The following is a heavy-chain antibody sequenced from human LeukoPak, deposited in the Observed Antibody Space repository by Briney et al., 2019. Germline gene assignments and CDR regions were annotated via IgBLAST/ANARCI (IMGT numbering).Heavy chain of an antibody. CDR3: ARGSPYYDFWSGTELFRGWFDP. Sequence: VASVKVSCKVSGYTLTELSMHWVRQAPGKGLEWMGGFDPEDGETIYAQKFQGRVTMTRDTSTSTVYMELSSLRSEDTAVYYCARGSPYYDFWSGTELFRGWFDPWGQGTLVTVSS. CDR2: FDPEDGET. D-gene: IGHD3-3*01. J-gene: IGHJ5*02. V-gene: IGHV1-24*01. CDR1: GYTLTELS.